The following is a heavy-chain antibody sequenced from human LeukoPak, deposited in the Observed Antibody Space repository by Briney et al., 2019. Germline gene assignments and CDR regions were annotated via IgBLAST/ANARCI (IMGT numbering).Heavy chain of an antibody. CDR2: IYYSGST. CDR1: GGSISSYY. D-gene: IGHD4-11*01. V-gene: IGHV4-59*01. J-gene: IGHJ4*02. CDR3: ARGLQATVTRGFDY. Sequence: PSETLSLTCTVSGGSISSYYWSWIRQPPGKGLEWIGYIYYSGSTNYNPSLKSRVTISVDTSKNRFSLKLSSVTAADTAVYYCARGLQATVTRGFDYWGRGTLVTVSS.